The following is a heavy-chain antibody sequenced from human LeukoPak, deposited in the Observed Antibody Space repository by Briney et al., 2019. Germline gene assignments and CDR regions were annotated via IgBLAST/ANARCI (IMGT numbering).Heavy chain of an antibody. V-gene: IGHV3-48*02. Sequence: GGSLRLSCAASGFTFSSYSMNWVRQAPGKGLEWVSYISSGSSTIYYADSVKGRFTISRDNAKNSLYLQMNSLRDEDTAVYYCARAYGGDYGDYDSYFDLWGRGTLVTVSS. J-gene: IGHJ2*01. CDR2: ISSGSSTI. CDR3: ARAYGGDYGDYDSYFDL. D-gene: IGHD4-17*01. CDR1: GFTFSSYS.